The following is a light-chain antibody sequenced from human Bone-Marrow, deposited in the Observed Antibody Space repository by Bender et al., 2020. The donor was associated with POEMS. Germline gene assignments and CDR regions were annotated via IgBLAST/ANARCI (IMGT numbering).Light chain of an antibody. CDR3: QVGDTSSDQPYI. CDR1: SVGTER. CDR2: GDN. V-gene: IGLV3-21*02. J-gene: IGLJ1*01. Sequence: SYVLTQPPSVSVAPGQTARIPCEGDSVGTERVHWYQQRPGQAPFLVVYGDNTRPSGVPARFSGSKSGNTATLSITGFEAGDEADYYCQVGDTSSDQPYIFGPGTRVVVL.